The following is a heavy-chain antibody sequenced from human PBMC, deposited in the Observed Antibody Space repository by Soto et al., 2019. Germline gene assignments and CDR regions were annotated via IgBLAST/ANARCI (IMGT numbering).Heavy chain of an antibody. CDR3: ARVRGYSPRNWFDP. Sequence: PSETLSLTCTVSGGSISSYYWSWIRQPPGKGLEWIGYIYYSGSTNYNPSLKSQATISVDTSKNQFSLKLSSVTAADTAVYYCARVRGYSPRNWFDPWGQGTLVTVSS. J-gene: IGHJ5*02. D-gene: IGHD3-10*01. CDR1: GGSISSYY. V-gene: IGHV4-59*01. CDR2: IYYSGST.